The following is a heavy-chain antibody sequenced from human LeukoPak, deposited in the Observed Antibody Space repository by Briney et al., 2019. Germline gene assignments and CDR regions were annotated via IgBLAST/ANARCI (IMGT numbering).Heavy chain of an antibody. D-gene: IGHD3-3*01. Sequence: GSLRLSCAASGFTFSSYAMSWVRQAPGKGLEWVSVISGSGDNTYYADSVKGRFTISRDNSKNTLYLQMNSLRAEDTAVYYCAYWGYYTFPENLNYWGQGTLVTVSS. CDR2: ISGSGDNT. CDR3: AYWGYYTFPENLNY. J-gene: IGHJ4*02. CDR1: GFTFSSYA. V-gene: IGHV3-23*01.